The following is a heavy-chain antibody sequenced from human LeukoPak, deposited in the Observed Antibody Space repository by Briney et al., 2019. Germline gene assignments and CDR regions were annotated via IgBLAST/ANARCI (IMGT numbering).Heavy chain of an antibody. Sequence: SVKVSCKASGYTFTSYGISWVRQAPGHRLGWMGGFIPIFGTANDAQKFQGRVTITADESTSTAYIELSSLRSEDTAVYYCAREAVPAAIGYYGMDVWGQGTTVTVSS. D-gene: IGHD2-2*02. CDR2: FIPIFGTA. CDR3: AREAVPAAIGYYGMDV. J-gene: IGHJ6*02. V-gene: IGHV1-69*13. CDR1: GYTFTSYG.